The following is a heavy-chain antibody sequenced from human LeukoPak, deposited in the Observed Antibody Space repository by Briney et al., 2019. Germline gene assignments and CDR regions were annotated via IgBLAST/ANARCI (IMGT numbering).Heavy chain of an antibody. J-gene: IGHJ4*02. Sequence: ASVTVSCKVSGYTLTELSMHWVRQAPGKGLEWMGGFDPEDGETIYAQKFQGRVTMTEDTSTDTAYMELSSLRSEDTAVYYCATYRGYSNGSLGLSWGQGTLVTVSS. CDR2: FDPEDGET. V-gene: IGHV1-24*01. CDR3: ATYRGYSNGSLGLS. CDR1: GYTLTELS. D-gene: IGHD5-18*01.